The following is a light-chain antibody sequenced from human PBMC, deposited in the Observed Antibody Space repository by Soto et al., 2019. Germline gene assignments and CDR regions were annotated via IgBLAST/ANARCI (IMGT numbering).Light chain of an antibody. Sequence: EIVMTQSPATLSVSPGERATLSCRASQSVSSNLAWYQQKPGQAPRLLIYGASTRATAIPARFSGSGSGTEFTLTISSLQSEDFAVYYCQQYNNWPVTFGHGTKVEI. J-gene: IGKJ1*01. V-gene: IGKV3-15*01. CDR1: QSVSSN. CDR2: GAS. CDR3: QQYNNWPVT.